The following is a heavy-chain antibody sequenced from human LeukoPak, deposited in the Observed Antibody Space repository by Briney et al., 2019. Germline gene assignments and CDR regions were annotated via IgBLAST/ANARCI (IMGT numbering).Heavy chain of an antibody. J-gene: IGHJ4*02. CDR1: GGTFSSYA. Sequence: ASVKVSCKASGGTFSSYAISWVRQAPGQGLEWMGRIISILGIANYAQKFQGRVTITADKSTSTAYMELSSLRSEDTAVYYCARGRGSGSPPPPEFDYWGQGTLVTVSS. D-gene: IGHD3-10*01. V-gene: IGHV1-69*04. CDR2: IISILGIA. CDR3: ARGRGSGSPPPPEFDY.